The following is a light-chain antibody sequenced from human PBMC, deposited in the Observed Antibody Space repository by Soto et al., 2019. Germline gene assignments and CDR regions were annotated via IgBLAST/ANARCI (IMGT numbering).Light chain of an antibody. CDR3: SSYAGSKNFPYV. J-gene: IGLJ1*01. Sequence: QSVLTQPPSASGSPGQSVTISCTGTSSDVGGYNFVSWYQQHPGKAPKLMIYEVSERPSGVPDRFSASKSGNTASLTVSGPQADDEADYYCSSYAGSKNFPYVFGTGTKATV. CDR2: EVS. CDR1: SSDVGGYNF. V-gene: IGLV2-8*01.